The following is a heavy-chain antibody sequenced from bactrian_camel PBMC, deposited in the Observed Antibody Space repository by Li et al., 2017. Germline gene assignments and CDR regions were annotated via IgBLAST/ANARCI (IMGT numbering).Heavy chain of an antibody. D-gene: IGHD3*01. Sequence: LVESGGGSVQAGGSLILSCTMYGVASNGYCMGWFRQVAGKEREGVASIDSDGMPSYSDSVKGRFTISRDYAKKTLDLQMDSLKPEDSAMYYCGVDGTEVMERGIGPAVPGAWGPRSPSP. J-gene: IGHJ4*01. CDR1: GVASNGYC. CDR3: GVDGTEVMERGIGPAVP. CDR2: IDSDGMP. V-gene: IGHV3S9*01.